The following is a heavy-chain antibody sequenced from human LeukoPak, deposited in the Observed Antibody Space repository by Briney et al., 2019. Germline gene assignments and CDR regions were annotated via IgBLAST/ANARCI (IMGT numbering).Heavy chain of an antibody. Sequence: SETLSLTCTVSGGSISSYYWSWIRQPPGKGLEWIGYIYYSGSTNYNPSLKSRVTISVDTSKNQFSLKLSSVTAADTAVYYCARGSPLWFGEGYYYYYGMDVWGQGTTVTVSS. V-gene: IGHV4-59*12. D-gene: IGHD3-10*01. CDR3: ARGSPLWFGEGYYYYYGMDV. CDR2: IYYSGST. J-gene: IGHJ6*02. CDR1: GGSISSYY.